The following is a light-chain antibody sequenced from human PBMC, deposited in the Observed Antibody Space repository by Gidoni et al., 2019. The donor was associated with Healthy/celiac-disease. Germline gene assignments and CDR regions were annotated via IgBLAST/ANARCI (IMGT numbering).Light chain of an antibody. J-gene: IGKJ1*01. V-gene: IGKV1-5*03. Sequence: DIQMTQSPSTLSASVGDRVTITCRASQSISSLLAWYQQKPGKAPKLLIYKASSLESGVPSRFSGSGSGTEFTLTISSLQPDDFATYYRQQYNSYPWTFGQGTKVEIK. CDR2: KAS. CDR3: QQYNSYPWT. CDR1: QSISSL.